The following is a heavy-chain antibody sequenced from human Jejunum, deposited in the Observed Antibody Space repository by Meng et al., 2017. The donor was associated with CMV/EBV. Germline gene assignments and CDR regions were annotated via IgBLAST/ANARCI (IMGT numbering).Heavy chain of an antibody. CDR2: SSSDDEK. CDR3: ARIGRAPRHRTVPPIYNYGLDL. CDR1: G. Sequence: GVSWIRQPPGKALEWLAHSSSDDEKSYRTSLESRLTIVNDISKNQVVLTMTKMDPVDTGTYYCARIGRAPRHRTVPPIYNYGLDLWAQGTTVTVSS. J-gene: IGHJ6*02. D-gene: IGHD4-17*01. V-gene: IGHV2-26*01.